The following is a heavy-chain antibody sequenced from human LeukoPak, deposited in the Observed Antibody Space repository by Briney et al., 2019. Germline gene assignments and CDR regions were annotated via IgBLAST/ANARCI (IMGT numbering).Heavy chain of an antibody. CDR3: ARKVAGLSYFDN. CDR1: DYAISSNNW. J-gene: IGHJ4*02. V-gene: IGHV4-28*01. Sequence: SDTLSLTCAVSDYAISSNNWWGWVRQPPGKGLEWIGYIYYTGSTYYNPSLKSRVTMSVDTSKNHFSRKLTSVTAGDTAVYYCARKVAGLSYFDNWGQGTLVTVSS. CDR2: IYYTGST. D-gene: IGHD6-19*01.